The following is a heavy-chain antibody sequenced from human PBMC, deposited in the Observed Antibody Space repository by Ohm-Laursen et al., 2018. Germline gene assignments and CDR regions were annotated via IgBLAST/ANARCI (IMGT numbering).Heavy chain of an antibody. CDR2: INHSGST. J-gene: IGHJ4*02. CDR1: AGSFSGYY. D-gene: IGHD5-18*01. CDR3: ARNSTAPDY. Sequence: SDTLSLTWAVYAGSFSGYYWSWIRQPPGKGLEWIGEINHSGSTNYNPSLKSRVTISVDTSKNQFSLKLSTVTAADTAVYYCARNSTAPDYWGQGTLVTVSS. V-gene: IGHV4-34*01.